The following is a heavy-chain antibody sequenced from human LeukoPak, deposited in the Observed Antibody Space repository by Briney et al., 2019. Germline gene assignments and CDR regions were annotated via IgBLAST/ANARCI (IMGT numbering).Heavy chain of an antibody. J-gene: IGHJ4*02. Sequence: GGSLRLSCAAAGFTLSSYWMSWDSQAAGKGLEWVDNIKQDGSEKYYVNSVKGRFTISRDNAQNSLYLQMNSLRAEDTAVYYCASVYYGDYVVDYWGKGTLVTVSS. D-gene: IGHD4-17*01. V-gene: IGHV3-7*01. CDR2: IKQDGSEK. CDR1: GFTLSSYW. CDR3: ASVYYGDYVVDY.